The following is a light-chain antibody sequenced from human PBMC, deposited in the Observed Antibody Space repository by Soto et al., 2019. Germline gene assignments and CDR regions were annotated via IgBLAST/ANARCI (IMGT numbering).Light chain of an antibody. V-gene: IGKV3-15*01. Sequence: EVVMTQSPATLSVSPGERATLSCRGSQSISSTLVWYQQKPGQAPRLLISGASTRATGIPARFRGSGSGTDFTLTISSVQSEDFAVYYCQQYSNWPITFGQGTRLEI. CDR2: GAS. CDR1: QSISST. J-gene: IGKJ5*01. CDR3: QQYSNWPIT.